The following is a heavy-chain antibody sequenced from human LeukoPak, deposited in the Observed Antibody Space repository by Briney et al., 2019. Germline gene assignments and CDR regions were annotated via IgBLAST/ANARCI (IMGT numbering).Heavy chain of an antibody. CDR2: ITLYSDTT. V-gene: IGHV4-30-4*01. Sequence: PSETLSLTCSGSGGSISSGDHYWTWIRQPPGGGLEWMGFITLYSDTTSYNPSLKSRLMISIDTSKNQFSLTLTSVTAADTAVYFCARGFGYEFADYWGQGILVTVSS. CDR1: GGSISSGDHY. CDR3: ARGFGYEFADY. D-gene: IGHD2-2*01. J-gene: IGHJ4*02.